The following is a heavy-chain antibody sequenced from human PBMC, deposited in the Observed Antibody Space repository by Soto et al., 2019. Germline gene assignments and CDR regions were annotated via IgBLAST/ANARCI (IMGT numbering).Heavy chain of an antibody. CDR2: IYHSGST. D-gene: IGHD3-10*01. CDR1: GGSISSSNW. CDR3: ARDRRVLLWFGESSPYGMDV. J-gene: IGHJ6*02. Sequence: SETLSLTCAVSGGSISSSNWWSWVRQPPGKGLEWIGEIYHSGSTNYNPSLKSRVTISVDKSKNRFSLKLSSVTAADTAVYYCARDRRVLLWFGESSPYGMDVWGQGTTVTV. V-gene: IGHV4-4*02.